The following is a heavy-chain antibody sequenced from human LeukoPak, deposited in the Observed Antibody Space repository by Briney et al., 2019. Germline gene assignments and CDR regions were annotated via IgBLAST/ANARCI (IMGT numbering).Heavy chain of an antibody. CDR1: GGSFSGYF. Sequence: SETLSLTCAVYGGSFSGYFWTWIRQTPGKGLEWIGEIHHSGSPRYNPSLKSRVTITVDPSRNLFSLKLRSVTAADTAVYFCARADRGHFASAYWGQGTLVTVSS. J-gene: IGHJ4*02. CDR2: IHHSGSP. CDR3: ARADRGHFASAY. V-gene: IGHV4-34*01. D-gene: IGHD3-10*01.